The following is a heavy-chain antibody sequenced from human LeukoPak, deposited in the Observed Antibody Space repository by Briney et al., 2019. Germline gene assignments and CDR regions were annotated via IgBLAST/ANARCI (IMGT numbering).Heavy chain of an antibody. Sequence: GGSLRLSCAASGVTLSDYYMSWIRQAPGKGLEWVSYISSSSSYTNYADSVKGRFTISRDNAKNSLYLQMNSLRAEDTAVYYCARGPTSRGDVDYWGQGTLVTVSS. CDR2: ISSSSSYT. D-gene: IGHD2-21*02. V-gene: IGHV3-11*06. CDR1: GVTLSDYY. J-gene: IGHJ4*01. CDR3: ARGPTSRGDVDY.